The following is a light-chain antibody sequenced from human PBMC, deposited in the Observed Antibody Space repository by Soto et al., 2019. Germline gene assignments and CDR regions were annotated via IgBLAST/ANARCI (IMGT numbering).Light chain of an antibody. V-gene: IGKV1-39*01. CDR2: ATS. CDR3: QQGYSLQIT. J-gene: IGKJ5*01. Sequence: IQVTQFPACLSASVGDRFTITCRSSQAIFTFLNWYTTKEGKDPRFMIYATSNLQSGVPSRFSGTGSGKEFTLTISSLQPEEGATYFCQQGYSLQITVGNGARLEIK. CDR1: QAIFTF.